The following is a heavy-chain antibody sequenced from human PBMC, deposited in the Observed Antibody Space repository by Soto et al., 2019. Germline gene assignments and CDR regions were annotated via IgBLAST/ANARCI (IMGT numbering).Heavy chain of an antibody. V-gene: IGHV1-69*01. CDR2: IIPLFGTA. Sequence: QVQLVQSGAEVTKPGSSVKVSCKASGGTFSSYAISWVRQAPGQGLEWMGGIIPLFGTANYAQKFQGRVTITADESTSTAYMELSSLRSEDTAVYYCAEKGNSRDGYKSLYYYGMDVWGQGTTVTVSS. J-gene: IGHJ6*02. CDR3: AEKGNSRDGYKSLYYYGMDV. CDR1: GGTFSSYA. D-gene: IGHD3-22*01.